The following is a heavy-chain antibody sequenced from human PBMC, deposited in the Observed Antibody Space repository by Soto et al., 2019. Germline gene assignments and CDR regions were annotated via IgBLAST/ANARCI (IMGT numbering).Heavy chain of an antibody. CDR1: GYTFTSYY. V-gene: IGHV1-46*03. Sequence: GASVKVSCKASGYTFTSYYMHWVRQAPGQGLEWMGIINPSGGSTSYAQKFQGRVTVTRDTSTSTVYMELSSLRSEDTAVYYCARDCSSTSCYGVYYYYYGMDVWGQGTTVTVSS. J-gene: IGHJ6*02. D-gene: IGHD2-2*01. CDR2: INPSGGST. CDR3: ARDCSSTSCYGVYYYYYGMDV.